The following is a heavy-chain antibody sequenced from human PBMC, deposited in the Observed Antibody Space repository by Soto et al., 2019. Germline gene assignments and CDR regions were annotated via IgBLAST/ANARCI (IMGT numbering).Heavy chain of an antibody. CDR3: ARGYYDSSGYYRAFDI. D-gene: IGHD3-22*01. CDR2: FDPEDGET. Sequence: GASVKVSCKVSGYTLTELSMHWVRQAPGKGLEWMGGFDPEDGETIYAQKFQGRVTITADESTSTAYMELSSLRSEDTAVYYCARGYYDSSGYYRAFDIWGQGTMVTVSS. J-gene: IGHJ3*02. CDR1: GYTLTELS. V-gene: IGHV1-24*01.